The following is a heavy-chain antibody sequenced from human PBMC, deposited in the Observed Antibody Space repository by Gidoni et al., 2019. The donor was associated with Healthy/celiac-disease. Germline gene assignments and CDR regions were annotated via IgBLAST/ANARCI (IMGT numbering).Heavy chain of an antibody. CDR1: GGSISSSSYY. Sequence: QLQLQESGPGLVKPSETLSLTCTVSGGSISSSSYYWGWIRQPPGKGLEWIGSIYYSGSTYYNPSLKSRVTIYVDTSKNQFSLKLSSVTAADTAVYYCAREILGDIVVVPAAIHDAFDIWGQGTMVTVSS. J-gene: IGHJ3*02. D-gene: IGHD2-2*01. CDR3: AREILGDIVVVPAAIHDAFDI. V-gene: IGHV4-39*02. CDR2: IYYSGST.